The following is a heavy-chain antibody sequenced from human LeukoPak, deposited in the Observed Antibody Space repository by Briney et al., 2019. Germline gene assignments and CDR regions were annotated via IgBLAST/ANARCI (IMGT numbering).Heavy chain of an antibody. CDR1: GFSISSGYY. J-gene: IGHJ4*02. V-gene: IGHV4-38-2*02. CDR3: ARGILRDYYDSSGFYHRGGVGY. Sequence: SETLSLTCTVSGFSISSGYYWGWIRQPPGKGLQWIGSIYYSGSTYSNPSLKSRVTISVDTSKNQFSLRLSSVTAADTAVYFCARGILRDYYDSSGFYHRGGVGYWGQGTLVTVSS. CDR2: IYYSGST. D-gene: IGHD3-22*01.